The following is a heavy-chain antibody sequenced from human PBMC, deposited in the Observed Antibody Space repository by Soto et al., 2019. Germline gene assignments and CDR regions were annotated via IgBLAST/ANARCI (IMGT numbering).Heavy chain of an antibody. CDR1: GHLFNNHW. Sequence: GSLKISCKGPGHLFNNHWIGWVRQTPGKGLERMGLIFTRDSETKTSPSFQGHVSFSVDNSINTVYLQWTSLKTTDTGIYFCARGYFDSGHGYDLWGQGTLVTVSS. CDR3: ARGYFDSGHGYDL. V-gene: IGHV5-51*01. CDR2: IFTRDSET. J-gene: IGHJ5*02. D-gene: IGHD3-10*01.